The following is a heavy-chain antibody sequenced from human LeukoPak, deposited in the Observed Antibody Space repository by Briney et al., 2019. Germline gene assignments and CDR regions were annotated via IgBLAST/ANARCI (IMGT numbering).Heavy chain of an antibody. CDR2: IYPKDSDT. J-gene: IGHJ4*02. V-gene: IGHV5-51*01. CDR3: MRHVPAGDRTSWCDY. Sequence: GESLKISCKGSGHSFTNHWIGWVRQMPGKGLEWMGIIYPKDSDTRYSPSFRGRVTISVDKSENTAYLQWSSLKASDTAIYYCMRHVPAGDRTSWCDYWGQGILVTVSS. D-gene: IGHD6-13*01. CDR1: GHSFTNHW.